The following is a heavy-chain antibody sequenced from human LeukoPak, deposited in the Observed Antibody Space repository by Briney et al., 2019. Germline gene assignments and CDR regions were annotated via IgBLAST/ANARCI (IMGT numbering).Heavy chain of an antibody. CDR1: GYSFTSYW. CDR2: IYPGDSDT. D-gene: IGHD3-10*01. V-gene: IGHV5-51*01. J-gene: IGHJ6*02. CDR3: ARRYYGSGRTSYYGMDV. Sequence: GESLKISCKGSGYSFTSYWIGWVRQMPGEGLEWMGIIYPGDSDTRYSPSFQGQVTISADKSISTAYLQWSSLKASDTAMYYCARRYYGSGRTSYYGMDVWGQGTTVTVSS.